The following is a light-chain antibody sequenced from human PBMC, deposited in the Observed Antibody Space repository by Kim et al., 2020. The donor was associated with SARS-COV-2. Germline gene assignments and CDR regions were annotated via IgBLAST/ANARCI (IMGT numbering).Light chain of an antibody. CDR1: TGAVTSGHY. CDR3: LVSYSGARV. CDR2: DTS. V-gene: IGLV7-46*01. J-gene: IGLJ2*01. Sequence: QAVGTQERSLTVSPGGTVTLTCGSTTGAVTSGHYPYWFQQKPGQAPRTLIYDTSNKHSWTPARFSGSLLGGKAALTLAVAQPEDEADYYCLVSYSGARVFGGGTQLTVL.